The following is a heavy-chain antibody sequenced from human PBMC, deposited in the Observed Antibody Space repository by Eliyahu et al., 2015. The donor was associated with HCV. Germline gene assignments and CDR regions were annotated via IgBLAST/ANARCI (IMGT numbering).Heavy chain of an antibody. CDR3: ATPNYGDYVSGY. J-gene: IGHJ4*02. V-gene: IGHV3-23*01. CDR2: ISGSGGST. CDR1: XGFTFSSYA. Sequence: EVQLLESGGGLVQPGGSLRLSCAASXGFTFSSYAMSWVRQAPGKGLGWVSAISGSGGSTYYADSVKGRFTISRDNSKNTLYLQMNSLRAEDTAVYYCATPNYGDYVSGYWGQGTLVTVSS. D-gene: IGHD4-17*01.